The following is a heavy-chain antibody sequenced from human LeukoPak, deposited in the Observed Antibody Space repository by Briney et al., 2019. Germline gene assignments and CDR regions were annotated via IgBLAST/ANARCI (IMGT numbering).Heavy chain of an antibody. J-gene: IGHJ4*02. Sequence: GGSLRLSCAASGFTFNTYAMTWVRRAPGKGLEWVSSISTSGGSTYYADSVKGRFFISRDNSKNTLYLQMNSLRAEDTAVYYCAKRGATTGWYYFDYWGQGTLVTVSS. D-gene: IGHD1-1*01. CDR3: AKRGATTGWYYFDY. V-gene: IGHV3-23*01. CDR2: ISTSGGST. CDR1: GFTFNTYA.